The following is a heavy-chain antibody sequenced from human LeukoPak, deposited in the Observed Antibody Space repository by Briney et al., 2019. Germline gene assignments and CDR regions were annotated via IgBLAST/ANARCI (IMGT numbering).Heavy chain of an antibody. V-gene: IGHV3-23*01. CDR2: VRVNGRST. CDR3: AKDRGYYYDSSGIFDY. J-gene: IGHJ4*02. CDR1: GFTFGTYD. D-gene: IGHD3-22*01. Sequence: GGSLRLSCTASGFTFGTYDMSWVRQAPGKGLEWVSTVRVNGRSTYYADSVKGRFTISRDDSKNTLYLQMNSLRAEDTALYYCAKDRGYYYDSSGIFDYWGQGTLVTVSS.